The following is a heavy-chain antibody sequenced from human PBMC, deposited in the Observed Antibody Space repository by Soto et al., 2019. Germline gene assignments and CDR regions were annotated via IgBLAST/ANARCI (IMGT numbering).Heavy chain of an antibody. CDR1: GGSISSGGYY. D-gene: IGHD3-10*01. J-gene: IGHJ4*02. Sequence: QVQLQESGPGLVKPSQTLSLTCTVSGGSISSGGYYWSWIRQHPGKGLEWIGYIYYTGSTYYNPSLKSRVTLSVDPSKNQFSLKLSSVTAADTAVYYCATLYMVRGVRTFDYWGQGTLVTVSS. V-gene: IGHV4-31*03. CDR3: ATLYMVRGVRTFDY. CDR2: IYYTGST.